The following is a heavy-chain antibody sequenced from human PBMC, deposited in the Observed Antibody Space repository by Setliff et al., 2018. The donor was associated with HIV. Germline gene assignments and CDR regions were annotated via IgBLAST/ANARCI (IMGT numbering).Heavy chain of an antibody. CDR2: IYISGTT. CDR1: GGSISTSY. V-gene: IGHV4-4*09. J-gene: IGHJ3*02. CDR3: AREHCSGGSCNGFDI. D-gene: IGHD2-15*01. Sequence: SETLSLPCTVSGGSISTSYWNWIRQPPGKGLEWIARIYISGTTNYNPSLKSRVTISLDTSRNQSSLKLGSVTAADTAMYYCAREHCSGGSCNGFDIWGQGTMVTVSS.